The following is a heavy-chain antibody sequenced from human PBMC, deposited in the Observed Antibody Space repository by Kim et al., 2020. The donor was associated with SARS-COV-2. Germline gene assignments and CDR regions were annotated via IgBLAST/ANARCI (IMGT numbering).Heavy chain of an antibody. CDR3: ARDRDIWGSFRLAS. D-gene: IGHD3-16*02. CDR2: ITGNGINT. V-gene: IGHV3-11*01. Sequence: GGSLRLSCKASGFTFSDYWMSWIRQAPGRGLEWISYITGNGINTFHAESVKGRFTISRNNFKNMLYLQMDSLRVDDTAIYYCARDRDIWGSFRLASWGQGTLVAGS. CDR1: GFTFSDYW. J-gene: IGHJ4*02.